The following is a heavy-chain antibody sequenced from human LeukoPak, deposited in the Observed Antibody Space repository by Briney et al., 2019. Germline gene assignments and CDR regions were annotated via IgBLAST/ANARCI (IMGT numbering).Heavy chain of an antibody. CDR3: AKSGGYGLIDY. CDR2: IYSSGST. Sequence: SETLSLTCTVSGASISGSGYYWGWIRQPPGKGLEWIGSIYSSGSTYYNASLQSRVTISIETSKSQTSLRLNSVTAADTAMYYCAKSGGYGLIDYWGQGTLVTVSS. J-gene: IGHJ4*02. D-gene: IGHD1-26*01. V-gene: IGHV4-39*01. CDR1: GASISGSGYY.